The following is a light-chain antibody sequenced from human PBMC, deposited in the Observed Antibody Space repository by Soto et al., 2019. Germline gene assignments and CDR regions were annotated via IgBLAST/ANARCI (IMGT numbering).Light chain of an antibody. V-gene: IGKV3-15*01. CDR3: QQHSSCTGT. CDR2: FAS. CDR1: QSVSSS. Sequence: IAQGQATRYVPHGGGACLDRRASQSVSSSFARYQQKPGQAPTRLIYFASTSTTGIPARFSGRGSSADFTLLISSLLDQDFAVFYYQQHSSCTGTFGGGTKVDIK. J-gene: IGKJ4*01.